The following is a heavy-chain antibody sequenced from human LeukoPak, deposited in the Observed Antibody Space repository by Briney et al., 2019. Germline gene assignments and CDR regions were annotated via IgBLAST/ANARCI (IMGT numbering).Heavy chain of an antibody. Sequence: SSETLSLTCTVSGVSISSGSHYWGWIRQPPGKGLEWIGTIYYSGSTYYNASLKSRVTISVDTSKNQLYLKLTSVIAADTAVYYCVSNSSSSPWFDPWGQGTLVTVSS. CDR1: GVSISSGSHY. V-gene: IGHV4-39*01. D-gene: IGHD6-6*01. J-gene: IGHJ5*02. CDR3: VSNSSSSPWFDP. CDR2: IYYSGST.